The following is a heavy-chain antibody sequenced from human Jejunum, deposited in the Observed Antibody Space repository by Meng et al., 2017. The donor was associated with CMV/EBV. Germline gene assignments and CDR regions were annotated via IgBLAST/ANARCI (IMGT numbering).Heavy chain of an antibody. J-gene: IGHJ4*02. CDR2: ISNSGSDT. CDR1: GLTFRDNY. Sequence: VSVGMVGGDLVNPGGSLGLSWLASGLTFRDNYMCWIRQAPGKGLEWVSYISNSGSDTNYADSVKGRFTISRDNSKNSLYLQMNSLRAEDAAVYYCARIPAYSIGWYNHFDSWGQGTLVTVSS. V-gene: IGHV3-11*05. CDR3: ARIPAYSIGWYNHFDS. D-gene: IGHD6-19*01.